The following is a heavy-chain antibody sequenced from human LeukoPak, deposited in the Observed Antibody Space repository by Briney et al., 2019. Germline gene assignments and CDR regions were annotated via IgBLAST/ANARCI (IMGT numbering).Heavy chain of an antibody. CDR2: INHSGST. V-gene: IGHV4-34*01. CDR3: ARVLYTAATITSLGY. CDR1: GGSFSGYY. J-gene: IGHJ4*02. D-gene: IGHD5-24*01. Sequence: KPSETLSLTCAVYGGSFSGYYWSWIRQPPGKGLEWIGEINHSGSTNYNPSLKSRVTISVDTSKNQFSLKLSSVTAADTAVYYCARVLYTAATITSLGYWGQGTLVTVSS.